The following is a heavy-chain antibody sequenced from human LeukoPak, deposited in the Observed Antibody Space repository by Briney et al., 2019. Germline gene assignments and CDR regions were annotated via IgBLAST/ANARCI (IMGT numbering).Heavy chain of an antibody. CDR3: ARGPYSTVTPFAHFDP. J-gene: IGHJ5*02. V-gene: IGHV4-34*01. D-gene: IGHD2-15*01. CDR2: VSHDGGA. Sequence: SETLSLTCSLTGVSFSDFCWSWIRQAPEKGLEWIGGVSHDGGAFYNPSLKSRLTVSLDTSRNRFSLKVKAVTVADTAIYYCARGPYSTVTPFAHFDPWGQGALVTVST. CDR1: GVSFSDFC.